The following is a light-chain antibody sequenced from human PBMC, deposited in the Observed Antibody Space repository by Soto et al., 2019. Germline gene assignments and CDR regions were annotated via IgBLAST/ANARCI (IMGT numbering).Light chain of an antibody. CDR3: HQYDSWT. Sequence: IVLTQSPITLALSRGERATLSCRASQSFNSIYLAWYQQKPGQAPRLLIYGASSRATGIPDRFSGSGSGTDFTLTISRLEPEDFAVYYCHQYDSWTFGQGTKVDIK. CDR1: QSFNSIY. V-gene: IGKV3-20*01. CDR2: GAS. J-gene: IGKJ1*01.